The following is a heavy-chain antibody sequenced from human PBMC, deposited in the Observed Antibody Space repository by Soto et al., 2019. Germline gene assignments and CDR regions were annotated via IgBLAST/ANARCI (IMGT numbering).Heavy chain of an antibody. CDR2: ISYDGSNK. CDR1: GFTFSSYA. Sequence: SLRLSCAASGFTFSSYAMHWVCQAPGKGLEWVAVISYDGSNKYYADSVKGRFTISRDNSKNTLYLQMNSLRAEDTAVYYCARVLGAFDIWGQGTMVTVS. V-gene: IGHV3-30-3*01. J-gene: IGHJ3*02. CDR3: ARVLGAFDI.